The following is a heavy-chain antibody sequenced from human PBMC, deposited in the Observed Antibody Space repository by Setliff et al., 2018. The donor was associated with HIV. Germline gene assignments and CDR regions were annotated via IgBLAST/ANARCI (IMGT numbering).Heavy chain of an antibody. V-gene: IGHV1-18*01. J-gene: IGHJ4*02. CDR1: GYTFTTYG. D-gene: IGHD3-10*01. CDR2: ISPYIGHT. CDR3: ARDNIIWSKDY. Sequence: GASVKVSCKASGYTFTTYGISWVRQAPGHGLEWMGWISPYIGHTNYAQNFQGRVTMTIDTSTSTAYMELRSLRSDDTAVYFCARDNIIWSKDYWGQGTLVTVSS.